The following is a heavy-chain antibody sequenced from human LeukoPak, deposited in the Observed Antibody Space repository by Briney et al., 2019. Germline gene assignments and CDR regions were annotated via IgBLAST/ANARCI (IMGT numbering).Heavy chain of an antibody. CDR3: ARRMAVAGTWDY. J-gene: IGHJ4*02. V-gene: IGHV3-7*01. Sequence: QPGGSLRLSCVGSGFTFSNYWMSWVRQAPGKGLEWVANIEQDGSDKYYVDSVKGQFTISRDNAKNSLYLQMNSLRAEDTAVYFCARRMAVAGTWDYWGQGTLVTVSS. D-gene: IGHD6-19*01. CDR2: IEQDGSDK. CDR1: GFTFSNYW.